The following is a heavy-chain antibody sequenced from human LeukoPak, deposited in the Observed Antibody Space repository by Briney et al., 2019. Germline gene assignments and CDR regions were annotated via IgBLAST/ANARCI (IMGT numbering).Heavy chain of an antibody. Sequence: SETLSLTCTVSGGSISSYFWTWIRQPPGKELEWIGYINYSGSTNYNPSLKSRVTISVDASKNQFSLKLSSVTAADTAVYYCARAQLNLLVDFGMDVWGQGTTVTVSS. CDR3: ARAQLNLLVDFGMDV. J-gene: IGHJ6*02. CDR2: INYSGST. D-gene: IGHD1-1*01. CDR1: GGSISSYF. V-gene: IGHV4-59*01.